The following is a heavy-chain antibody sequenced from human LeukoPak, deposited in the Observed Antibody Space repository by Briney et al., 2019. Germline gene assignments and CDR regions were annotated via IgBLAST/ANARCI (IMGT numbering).Heavy chain of an antibody. CDR2: IRYDGSNK. V-gene: IGHV3-30*02. CDR1: GFTFSSYS. J-gene: IGHJ5*02. D-gene: IGHD2-2*01. CDR3: AKEAPVPAATFDP. Sequence: GGSLRLSCAASGFTFSSYSMNWVRQAPGKGLEWVAFIRYDGSNKYYADSVKGRFTISRDNSKNTLYLQMNSLRAEDTAVYYCAKEAPVPAATFDPWGQGTLVTVSS.